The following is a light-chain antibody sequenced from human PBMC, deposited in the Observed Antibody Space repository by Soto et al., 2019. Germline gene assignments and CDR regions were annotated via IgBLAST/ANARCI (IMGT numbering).Light chain of an antibody. CDR3: QQYANSPIT. Sequence: EIVMTQSPATLSVSPGERATLSCRASQSVSSNLAWYKQKPGQAPRLLIYGASARPTAIPARFSGSGSGTDFTLTISRVEPEDFAVYYCQQYANSPITFGQGTRLEIK. CDR1: QSVSSN. CDR2: GAS. J-gene: IGKJ5*01. V-gene: IGKV3-15*01.